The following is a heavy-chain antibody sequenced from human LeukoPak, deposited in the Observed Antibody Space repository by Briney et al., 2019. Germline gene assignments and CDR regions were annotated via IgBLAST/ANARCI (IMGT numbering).Heavy chain of an antibody. CDR1: GGSFSGYY. V-gene: IGHV4-34*01. CDR3: ARLAMVRGRPFDY. CDR2: INHSGST. J-gene: IGHJ4*02. D-gene: IGHD3-10*01. Sequence: SETLSLTCAVYGGSFSGYYWTWIRQPPGKGLEWIGEINHSGSTNYNPSLKGRVTISINTSKNQFSLKLSSVTAADTAVYYCARLAMVRGRPFDYWGQGTLVTVSS.